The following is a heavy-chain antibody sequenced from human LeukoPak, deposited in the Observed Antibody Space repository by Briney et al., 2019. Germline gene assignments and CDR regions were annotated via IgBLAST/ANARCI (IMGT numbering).Heavy chain of an antibody. J-gene: IGHJ5*02. V-gene: IGHV3-21*01. Sequence: SGGSLRLSCAASGFTFSSYSMNWVHQAPGKGLEWVSSISSSSSYIYYADSVKGRFTISRDNAKNSLYLQMNSLRAEDTAVYYCARDRWEQSTNWFDPWGQGTLVTVSS. CDR2: ISSSSSYI. D-gene: IGHD1-26*01. CDR3: ARDRWEQSTNWFDP. CDR1: GFTFSSYS.